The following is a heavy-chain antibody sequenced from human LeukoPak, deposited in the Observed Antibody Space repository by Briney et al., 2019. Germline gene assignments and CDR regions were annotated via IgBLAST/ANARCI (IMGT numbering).Heavy chain of an antibody. Sequence: PGGSLRLSCAASGFTFSSYAMSWVRQAPGKGLEWVSAISGSGGSTYYADSVKGRFTISRDNAKNSLYLQMNSLRAEDTAVSYCARGPPFDWLLPYFDYWGQGTLVTVSS. CDR1: GFTFSSYA. CDR2: ISGSGGST. J-gene: IGHJ4*02. V-gene: IGHV3-23*01. D-gene: IGHD3-9*01. CDR3: ARGPPFDWLLPYFDY.